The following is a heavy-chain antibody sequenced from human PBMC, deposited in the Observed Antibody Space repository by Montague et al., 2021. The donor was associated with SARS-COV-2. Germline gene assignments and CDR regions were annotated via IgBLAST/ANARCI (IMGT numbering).Heavy chain of an antibody. CDR2: ISTSGFRT. D-gene: IGHD1-26*01. CDR1: GFTFGSYA. CDR3: ADDFPSGRYL. V-gene: IGHV3-23*01. J-gene: IGHJ4*02. Sequence: SLRLSCAASGFTFGSYALSWVRQAPGKGLEWVSAISTSGFRTYYADSVRGRFIISRDKSKNTLHLQMSSLRADDTAVYYCADDFPSGRYLWGQGVLVTVSS.